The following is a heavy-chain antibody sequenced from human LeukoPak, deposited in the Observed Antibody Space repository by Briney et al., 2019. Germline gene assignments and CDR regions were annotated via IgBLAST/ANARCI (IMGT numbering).Heavy chain of an antibody. J-gene: IGHJ3*02. Sequence: GGSLRLSCAASGFTFSSYSMNWIRQAPGKGLEWVSSISNSSSYIYYPESVKGRFTISRDNAKNSLYLQMNSLGAEDTAVYYCARDDSSGYYSFAFDIWGQGTMVTVSS. CDR3: ARDDSSGYYSFAFDI. CDR1: GFTFSSYS. D-gene: IGHD3-22*01. V-gene: IGHV3-21*01. CDR2: ISNSSSYI.